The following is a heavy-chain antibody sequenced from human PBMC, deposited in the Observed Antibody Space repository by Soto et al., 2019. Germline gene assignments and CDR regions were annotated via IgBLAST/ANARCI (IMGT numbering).Heavy chain of an antibody. J-gene: IGHJ6*03. V-gene: IGHV4-39*01. Sequence: QFHLQESGPGLVKPAETLSLTCSVSGGSLSTSRNFWGWIRQPPGKGREWIGSMYYSGSTYYNPTLKSRLTRSTDTATNQVSLNMNAVTAAATAIYSGVRGGTSFYYTGDSGTGTRVTVSS. CDR2: MYYSGST. CDR1: GGSLSTSRNF. CDR3: VRGGTSFYYTGD. D-gene: IGHD1-1*01.